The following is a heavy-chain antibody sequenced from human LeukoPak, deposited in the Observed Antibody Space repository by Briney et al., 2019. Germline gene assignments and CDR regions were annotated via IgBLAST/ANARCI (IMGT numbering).Heavy chain of an antibody. V-gene: IGHV4-4*02. Sequence: PSGTLSLTCAVSGGSISSRNWWSWVRQPPGKGLEWIGEIYHSGSTNYNPSLKTRVTISVDKSKNQFSLKLSSVTAADTAVYYCARQEGSSKGGSFDYWGQGTLVTVSS. CDR2: IYHSGST. CDR1: GGSISSRNW. CDR3: ARQEGSSKGGSFDY. J-gene: IGHJ4*02. D-gene: IGHD2-15*01.